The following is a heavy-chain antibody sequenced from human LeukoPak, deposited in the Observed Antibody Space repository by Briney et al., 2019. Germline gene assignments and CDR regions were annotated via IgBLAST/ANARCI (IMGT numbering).Heavy chain of an antibody. V-gene: IGHV3-21*01. J-gene: IGHJ4*02. Sequence: GGSLRLSCAASGFTFSSYSMNWVRQAPGKGLEWVSSISSRSSYTYYADSVKGRFTISRDNAKNSLYLQMNSLRAEDTAVYYCAFSEIDYWGQGTLVTVSS. CDR3: AFSEIDY. CDR1: GFTFSSYS. CDR2: ISSRSSYT.